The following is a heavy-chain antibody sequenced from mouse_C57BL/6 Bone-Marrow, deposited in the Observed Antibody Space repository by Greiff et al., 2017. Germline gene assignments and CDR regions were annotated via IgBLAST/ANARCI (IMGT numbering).Heavy chain of an antibody. V-gene: IGHV1-50*01. CDR1: GYTFTSYW. J-gene: IGHJ4*01. CDR2: IDPSDSYT. CDR3: ARDYGSRNYAMDY. Sequence: QVQLQQPGAELVKPGASVKLSCKASGYTFTSYWMQWVKQRPGQGLEWIGEIDPSDSYTNYNQKFKGKATLTVDTSSSTAYRQLSSLTSEDSAVYYCARDYGSRNYAMDYCGQGTSVTVSS. D-gene: IGHD1-1*01.